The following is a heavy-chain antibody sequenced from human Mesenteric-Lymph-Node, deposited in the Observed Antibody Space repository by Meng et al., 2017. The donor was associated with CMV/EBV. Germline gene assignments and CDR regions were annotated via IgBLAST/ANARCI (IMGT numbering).Heavy chain of an antibody. CDR1: GGTFSSYA. D-gene: IGHD3-9*01. CDR2: IIPILGIA. J-gene: IGHJ4*02. Sequence: SGGTFSSYAISWVRQAPGQGLEWMGRIIPILGIANYAQKFQGRVTITADKSTSTAYMELSSLRSEDTAVYYCASDYDILTGYTFDYWGQGTLVTASS. CDR3: ASDYDILTGYTFDY. V-gene: IGHV1-69*04.